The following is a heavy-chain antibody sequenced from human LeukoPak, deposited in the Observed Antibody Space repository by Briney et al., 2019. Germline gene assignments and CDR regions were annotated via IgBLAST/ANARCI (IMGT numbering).Heavy chain of an antibody. D-gene: IGHD6-13*01. J-gene: IGHJ4*02. CDR1: GGSFSGYY. Sequence: SETLSLTCAVYGGSFSGYYWSWIRQPPGKGLEWIGEINHSGSTNYNPSLKNRVTISVDTSKNQFSLKLSSVTAADTAVYYCARGYSSCWYYFDYWGQGTLVTVSS. V-gene: IGHV4-34*01. CDR3: ARGYSSCWYYFDY. CDR2: INHSGST.